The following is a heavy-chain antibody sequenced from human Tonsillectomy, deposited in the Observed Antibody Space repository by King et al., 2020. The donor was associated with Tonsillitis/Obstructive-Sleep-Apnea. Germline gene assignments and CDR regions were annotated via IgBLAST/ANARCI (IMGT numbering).Heavy chain of an antibody. CDR3: AKATYSSIWHGSQYYFDY. V-gene: IGHV3-23*04. J-gene: IGHJ4*02. D-gene: IGHD6-13*01. Sequence: VQLVESGGGLVQPGGSLRLSCAASGFTFSRYAMSWVRQAPGKGLEWVSGISSSGGSTYYADSVKGRFTISRDNSKNTLYLQMNSLRAEDTAVYYCAKATYSSIWHGSQYYFDYWGQGTLVTVSS. CDR1: GFTFSRYA. CDR2: ISSSGGST.